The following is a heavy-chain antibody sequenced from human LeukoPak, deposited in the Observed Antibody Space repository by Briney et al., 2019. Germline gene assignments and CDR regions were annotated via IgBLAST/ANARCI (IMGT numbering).Heavy chain of an antibody. Sequence: AASVKVSCKASGYTFTSYGISWVRPAPGQGLEWMGWISAYNGNTNYAQKLQGRVTMTTDTSTSTAYMELRSLRSDDTAVYYCARAYCSSTSCYYHYYYGMDVWGQGTTVTVSS. CDR2: ISAYNGNT. V-gene: IGHV1-18*01. CDR3: ARAYCSSTSCYYHYYYGMDV. J-gene: IGHJ6*02. D-gene: IGHD2-2*01. CDR1: GYTFTSYG.